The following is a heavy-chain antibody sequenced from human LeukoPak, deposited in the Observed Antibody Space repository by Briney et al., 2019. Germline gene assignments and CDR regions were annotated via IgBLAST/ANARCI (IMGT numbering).Heavy chain of an antibody. D-gene: IGHD3-3*01. CDR3: ASVRPGYYGYWSGAFDI. CDR2: FHTSGNI. Sequence: SETLSLTCTVSGDSISNYYWGWIRQPAGKGLEWIGRFHTSGNINYNPSLKSRVTMSADSSKNQLSLKLSSVTAADTAVYYCASVRPGYYGYWSGAFDIWGQGTMVTVSS. J-gene: IGHJ3*02. CDR1: GDSISNYY. V-gene: IGHV4-4*07.